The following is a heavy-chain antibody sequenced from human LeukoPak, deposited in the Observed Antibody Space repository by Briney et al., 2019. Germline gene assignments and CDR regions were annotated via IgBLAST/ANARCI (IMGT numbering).Heavy chain of an antibody. CDR3: ASSPRYCSGGSCYFY. D-gene: IGHD2-15*01. Sequence: SETLSLTCTVSGGSISSYYWSWIRQPPGKGLEWIGYIYYSGSTNYNPSLKSRVSISVDTSKNQFSLKLSSVTAADTAVYYCASSPRYCSGGSCYFYWGQGTLVTVSS. J-gene: IGHJ4*02. CDR2: IYYSGST. V-gene: IGHV4-59*08. CDR1: GGSISSYY.